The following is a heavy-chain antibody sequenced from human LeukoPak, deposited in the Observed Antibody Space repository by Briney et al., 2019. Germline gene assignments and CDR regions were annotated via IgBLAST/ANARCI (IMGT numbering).Heavy chain of an antibody. CDR2: IYTSGST. J-gene: IGHJ6*03. Sequence: PSETLSLTFTVSGGSISSYYWSWIRQPAGKGLEWIGRIYTSGSTNYNPSLKSRVTMSVDTSKNQFSLKLSSVTAADTAVYYCAREETYCSSTSCLFYMDVWGKGTTVTVSS. D-gene: IGHD2-2*01. CDR1: GGSISSYY. V-gene: IGHV4-4*07. CDR3: AREETYCSSTSCLFYMDV.